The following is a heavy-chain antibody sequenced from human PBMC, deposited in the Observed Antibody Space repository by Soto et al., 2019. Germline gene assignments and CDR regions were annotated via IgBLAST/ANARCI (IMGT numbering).Heavy chain of an antibody. Sequence: SETLSLTCTVSGASITTFHWSWIRQPPGKGLEWLGYISNSGSTNYNPSLKSRVYISVDTSRNQFSLKLTSVTAADTAVYYCTRDLGGGWFDPWGQGTLVTVSS. CDR3: TRDLGGGWFDP. J-gene: IGHJ5*02. CDR1: GASITTFH. CDR2: ISNSGST. V-gene: IGHV4-4*08. D-gene: IGHD3-16*01.